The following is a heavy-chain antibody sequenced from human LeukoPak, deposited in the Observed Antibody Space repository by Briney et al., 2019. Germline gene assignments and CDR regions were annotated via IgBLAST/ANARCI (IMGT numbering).Heavy chain of an antibody. J-gene: IGHJ6*03. D-gene: IGHD3-3*01. Sequence: GASVKVSCKASGYTFTGYYMHWVRQAPGQGLEWMGWINPNSSGTNYAQKFQGRVTMTRDTSISTAYMELSRLRSDDTAVYYCARDRDYDFWSGYITYYYYYMDVWGKGTTVTVSS. CDR1: GYTFTGYY. V-gene: IGHV1-2*02. CDR3: ARDRDYDFWSGYITYYYYYMDV. CDR2: INPNSSGT.